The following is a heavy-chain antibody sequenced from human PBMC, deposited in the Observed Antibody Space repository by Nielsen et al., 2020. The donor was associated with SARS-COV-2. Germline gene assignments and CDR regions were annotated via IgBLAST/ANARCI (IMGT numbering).Heavy chain of an antibody. D-gene: IGHD6-25*01. CDR2: IDPSDSYT. Sequence: GESLKISCKGPGYSFTTYWISWVRQMPGKGLEWMGRIDPSDSYTNYSPSFQGHVTISADRSISTAYLQWNSLKVSDTAIYYCAKDLNADYVDYWGQGTLVTVSS. J-gene: IGHJ4*02. CDR1: GYSFTTYW. V-gene: IGHV5-10-1*01. CDR3: AKDLNADYVDY.